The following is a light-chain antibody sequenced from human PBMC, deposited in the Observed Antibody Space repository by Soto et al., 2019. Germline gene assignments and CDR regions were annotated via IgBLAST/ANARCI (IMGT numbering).Light chain of an antibody. CDR3: QSYDSSLSGWV. Sequence: QSVLTQPPSVSGAPGQRVTVSCIGNSSNIGADYPVHRYQQVPGTAPKLLIYGNTNRPSGVPDRFSGSKSGTSASLAITGLQADDESDYYCQSYDSSLSGWVFGGGTKLTVL. CDR1: SSNIGADYP. CDR2: GNT. V-gene: IGLV1-40*01. J-gene: IGLJ3*02.